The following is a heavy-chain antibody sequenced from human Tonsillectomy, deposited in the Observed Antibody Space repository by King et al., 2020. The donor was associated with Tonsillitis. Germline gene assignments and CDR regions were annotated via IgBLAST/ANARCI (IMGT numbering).Heavy chain of an antibody. Sequence: VQLQESGPGLVKPSQTLSLTCTVSGASISSGDSYWSWIRQPPGKGLEWIGYIYYNGSTYSNPSLESRVSISADTSKNQFSLKLISVTAADTAVYFCASAGADIELTPFDCWGQGTLVTVSS. CDR2: IYYNGST. J-gene: IGHJ4*02. V-gene: IGHV4-30-4*01. CDR1: GASISSGDSY. D-gene: IGHD2-8*01. CDR3: ASAGADIELTPFDC.